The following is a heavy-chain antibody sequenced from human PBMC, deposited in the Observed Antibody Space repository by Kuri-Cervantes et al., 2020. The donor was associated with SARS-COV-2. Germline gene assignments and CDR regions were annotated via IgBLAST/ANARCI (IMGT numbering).Heavy chain of an antibody. CDR3: ARVDPRTDAYNHYYYGMDV. Sequence: GESLKISCAASGFTFSSYDMNWVRQAPGKGLEWVSYIRSSSSIIYYADSVKGRFTVSRDYVKNSLYLQMNSLRAEDTAVYFCARVDPRTDAYNHYYYGMDVWGQGTTVTVSS. CDR2: IRSSSSII. CDR1: GFTFSSYD. J-gene: IGHJ6*02. V-gene: IGHV3-48*01. D-gene: IGHD5-24*01.